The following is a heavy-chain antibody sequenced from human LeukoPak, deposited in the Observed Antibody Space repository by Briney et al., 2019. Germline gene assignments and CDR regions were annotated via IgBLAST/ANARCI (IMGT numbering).Heavy chain of an antibody. D-gene: IGHD1-26*01. Sequence: SETLSLTCTVSGGSISSYYWSWIRQPAGKGLEWIARIYTSGSTNYNAYLKSRVSMSVDTSKNQFSLRLSSVTAADTAVFYCARENSGSYREFDYWGQGTLVTVSS. CDR2: IYTSGST. CDR1: GGSISSYY. CDR3: ARENSGSYREFDY. J-gene: IGHJ4*02. V-gene: IGHV4-4*07.